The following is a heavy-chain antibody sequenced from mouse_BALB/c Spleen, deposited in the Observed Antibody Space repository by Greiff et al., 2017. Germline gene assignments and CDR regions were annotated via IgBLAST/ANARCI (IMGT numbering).Heavy chain of an antibody. J-gene: IGHJ4*01. CDR3: ANGNYGRAMDY. CDR2: INPSNGRT. CDR1: GYTFTSYW. V-gene: IGHV1S81*02. Sequence: QVQLQQPGAELVKPGASVKLSCKASGYTFTSYWMHWVKQRPGQGLEWIGEINPSNGRTNYNEKFKSKATLTVDKSSSTAYMQLSSLTSEDSAVYYCANGNYGRAMDYWGQGTAVSVCS. D-gene: IGHD2-1*01.